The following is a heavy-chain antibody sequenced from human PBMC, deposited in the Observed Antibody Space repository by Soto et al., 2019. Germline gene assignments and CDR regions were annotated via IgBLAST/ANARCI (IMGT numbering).Heavy chain of an antibody. D-gene: IGHD3-10*01. CDR2: ISSSSSFI. V-gene: IGHV3-21*01. CDR3: VRGDMVRGVNLRFDY. CDR1: GFSLSSYS. Sequence: EVQLVESGGGLVKPGGSLRLSCAASGFSLSSYSMNWVRQAPGKGLEWVSSISSSSSFIFYADSVKGRFTISRDNAKNSMYLQMNSLKVEDTAVYYCVRGDMVRGVNLRFDYWGQGTLVTVSS. J-gene: IGHJ4*02.